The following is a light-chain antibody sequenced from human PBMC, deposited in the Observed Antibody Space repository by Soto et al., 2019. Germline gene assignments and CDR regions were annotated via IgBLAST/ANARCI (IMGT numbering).Light chain of an antibody. V-gene: IGKV3-11*01. J-gene: IGKJ4*01. CDR3: QQRSSWPRLT. CDR2: GAS. CDR1: QSVSSN. Sequence: EIVLTQSPATLSLSPGERATLSWRASQSVSSNLAWYQQKPGQAPRLLIYGASSRATGIPARFSGSGSGTDFTLTISSLEPEDFAVYYCQQRSSWPRLTFGGGTKVDIK.